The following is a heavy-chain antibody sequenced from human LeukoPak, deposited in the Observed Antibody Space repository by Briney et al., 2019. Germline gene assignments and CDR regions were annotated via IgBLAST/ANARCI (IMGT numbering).Heavy chain of an antibody. Sequence: SVKVSCKASGGTFSSYAISWVRQAPGQGLEWMGGIIPIFGTANYAQNFQARVTITTHDSPSTAHMELRSLRSDHTAVYYCAITTLFPRTSFDHWGQGTLVPVSS. V-gene: IGHV1-69*05. CDR2: IIPIFGTA. J-gene: IGHJ4*02. CDR3: AITTLFPRTSFDH. CDR1: GGTFSSYA. D-gene: IGHD3-22*01.